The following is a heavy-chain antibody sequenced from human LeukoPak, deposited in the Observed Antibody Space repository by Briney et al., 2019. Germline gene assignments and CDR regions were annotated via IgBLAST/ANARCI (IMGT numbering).Heavy chain of an antibody. D-gene: IGHD1-26*01. V-gene: IGHV1-69*05. CDR2: IIPIFGTA. Sequence: GASVKVSCKASGGTFSSYAISWVRQAPGQGLEWMGGIIPIFGTANYAQKFQGRVTITTDDSTSTAYMELSSLRSEDTAVYYCARDGRLGASDYWGQGTLVTVSS. J-gene: IGHJ4*02. CDR1: GGTFSSYA. CDR3: ARDGRLGASDY.